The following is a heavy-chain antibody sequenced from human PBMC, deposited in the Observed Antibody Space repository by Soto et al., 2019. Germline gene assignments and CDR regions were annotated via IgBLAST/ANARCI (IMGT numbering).Heavy chain of an antibody. CDR3: ARAVAVPADFDD. CDR2: INAGNGNT. D-gene: IGHD6-19*01. J-gene: IGHJ4*02. V-gene: IGHV1-3*01. Sequence: GASVKVSCKASGYTFTGYAMHWVRQAPGQRLEWMGWINAGNGNTKYSQKFQGRVTITRDTSASTAYMELSSLRSEDTAVYYCARAVAVPADFDDWGQRTLVTVSS. CDR1: GYTFTGYA.